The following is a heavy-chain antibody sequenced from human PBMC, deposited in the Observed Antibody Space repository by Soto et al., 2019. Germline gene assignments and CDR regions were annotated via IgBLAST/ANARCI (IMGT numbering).Heavy chain of an antibody. Sequence: SLKISCAASGFTFDDYAMHWVRQAPGKGLEWVSGISWNSGSIGYADSVKGRFTISRDNAKNSLYLQMNSLRAEDTALYYCAKDRGVTTFYYMDVWGKGTTVTVSS. V-gene: IGHV3-9*01. CDR3: AKDRGVTTFYYMDV. J-gene: IGHJ6*03. D-gene: IGHD4-17*01. CDR1: GFTFDDYA. CDR2: ISWNSGSI.